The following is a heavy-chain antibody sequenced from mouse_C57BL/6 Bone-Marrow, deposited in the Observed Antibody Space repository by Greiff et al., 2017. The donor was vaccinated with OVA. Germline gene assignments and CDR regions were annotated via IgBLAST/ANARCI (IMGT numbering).Heavy chain of an antibody. Sequence: VKLQQPGAELVKPGASVKMSCKASGYTFTSYWITWVKQRPGQGLEWIGDIYPGSGSTNYNEKLKSKATLTVDTSSSTAYMQLSSLTSEDSAVYYCARRGFWDPHYYAMDYWGQGTSVTVSS. CDR3: ARRGFWDPHYYAMDY. CDR1: GYTFTSYW. V-gene: IGHV1-55*01. CDR2: IYPGSGST. D-gene: IGHD4-1*01. J-gene: IGHJ4*01.